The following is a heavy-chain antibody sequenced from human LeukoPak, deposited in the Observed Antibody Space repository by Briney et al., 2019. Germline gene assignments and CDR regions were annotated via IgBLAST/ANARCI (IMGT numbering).Heavy chain of an antibody. D-gene: IGHD3-16*02. Sequence: SETLSLTCAVYGGSFSGYYWSWIRQPPGKGLEWIGEINHSGSTNYNPSLKSRVTISVDTSKNQFSLKLSSVTAADTAVYYCARASGIAYAWGSYRPIRFDYWGQGTLVTVSS. V-gene: IGHV4-34*01. CDR3: ARASGIAYAWGSYRPIRFDY. J-gene: IGHJ4*02. CDR1: GGSFSGYY. CDR2: INHSGST.